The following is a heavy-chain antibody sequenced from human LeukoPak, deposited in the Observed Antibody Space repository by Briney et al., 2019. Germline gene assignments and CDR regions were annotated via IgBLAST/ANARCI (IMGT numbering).Heavy chain of an antibody. CDR3: AKEGAYPIITYDS. CDR2: IKGDGTEK. CDR1: GFTFSRFW. Sequence: GGSLRLSCAASGFTFSRFWMNWVRQAPGKGLEWVANIKGDGTEKYYVDSVKGRFSISRDNAKNSLYLQMDGLRAEDTAVYYCAKEGAYPIITYDSWGQGALVTVSS. V-gene: IGHV3-7*01. J-gene: IGHJ5*01. D-gene: IGHD3-10*01.